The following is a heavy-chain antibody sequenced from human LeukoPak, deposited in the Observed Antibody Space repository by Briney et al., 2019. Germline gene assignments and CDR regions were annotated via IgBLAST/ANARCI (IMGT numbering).Heavy chain of an antibody. CDR3: ARGGGYYESSGFFVS. V-gene: IGHV4-59*01. D-gene: IGHD3-22*01. CDR1: GGSISSSF. CDR2: MHYSGST. J-gene: IGHJ5*01. Sequence: PSETLSLTCIVSGGSISSSFWSWIRQPPGMGLEWIGYMHYSGSTNYHPSFKSRVTMSVDTSKTQFSLKLSSVTAADTAIYYCARGGGYYESSGFFVSWGQGALVTVSS.